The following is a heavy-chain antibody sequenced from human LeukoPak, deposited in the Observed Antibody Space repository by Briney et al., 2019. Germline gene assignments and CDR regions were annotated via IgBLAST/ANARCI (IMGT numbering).Heavy chain of an antibody. Sequence: SETLSLTCTVSGGSISSSSYYWGWIRQPPGKGLEWIGSIYYSGSTYYNPSLKSRVTISVDTSKNQFSLKLSSVTAADTAVYFLGRVGLYEPSDFDYWGQGTLGTV. D-gene: IGHD3-16*01. V-gene: IGHV4-39*07. CDR3: GRVGLYEPSDFDY. CDR1: GGSISSSSYY. J-gene: IGHJ4*02. CDR2: IYYSGST.